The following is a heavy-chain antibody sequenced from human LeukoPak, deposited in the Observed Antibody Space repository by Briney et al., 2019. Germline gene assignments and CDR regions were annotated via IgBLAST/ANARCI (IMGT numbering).Heavy chain of an antibody. CDR1: GFTFSSYS. CDR2: ISSSSSYI. CDR3: ARDVNIIGYDSGHI. J-gene: IGHJ4*02. V-gene: IGHV3-21*01. D-gene: IGHD3-22*01. Sequence: GGSLRLSCAASGFTFSSYSMNWVRQAPGKGLEWVSSISSSSSYIYYADSVKGRFTISRDNSKNTLYLQMNSLRAEDTAVYYCARDVNIIGYDSGHIWGQGTLVTVSS.